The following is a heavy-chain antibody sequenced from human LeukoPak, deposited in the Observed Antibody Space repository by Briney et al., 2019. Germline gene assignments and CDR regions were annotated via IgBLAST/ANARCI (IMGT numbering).Heavy chain of an antibody. D-gene: IGHD3-9*01. V-gene: IGHV1-2*02. J-gene: IGHJ6*02. CDR1: GYTFSGYY. Sequence: GASVKVSCKASGYTFSGYYMHWVRQAPGQGLEWMGWINPNSGGTNYAQKCQGRVTMTRDTSISTAYMELSRLRSDDTAVYYCARDPYNEIRPYYDILTGYYTGGMDVWGQGTTVTVSS. CDR2: INPNSGGT. CDR3: ARDPYNEIRPYYDILTGYYTGGMDV.